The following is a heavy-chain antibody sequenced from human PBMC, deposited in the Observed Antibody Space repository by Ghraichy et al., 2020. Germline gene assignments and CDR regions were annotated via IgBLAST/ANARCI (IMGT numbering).Heavy chain of an antibody. V-gene: IGHV3-30*04. CDR3: ARDRGYMDV. Sequence: GESLNISCAASGFTFSSYAMHWVRQAPGKGLEWVAVISYDGSNKYYADSVKGRFTISRDNSKNTLYLQMNSLRAEDTAVYYCARDRGYMDVWGKGTTVTVSS. CDR1: GFTFSSYA. J-gene: IGHJ6*03. D-gene: IGHD5-24*01. CDR2: ISYDGSNK.